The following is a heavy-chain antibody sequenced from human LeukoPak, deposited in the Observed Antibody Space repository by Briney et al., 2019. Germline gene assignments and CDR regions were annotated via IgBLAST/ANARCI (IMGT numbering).Heavy chain of an antibody. D-gene: IGHD1/OR15-1a*01. CDR1: EFTFSNYA. CDR3: AKCGTSSGFDY. V-gene: IGHV3-23*01. CDR2: ISGSGGST. J-gene: IGHJ4*02. Sequence: GESLKISCAASEFTFSNYAMTWVRQAPGKGLEWVSAISGSGGSTYYADSVKGRFTISRDNSKNTLYLQMNSLRAEDTAVYYCAKCGTSSGFDYWGQGPLVTVSS.